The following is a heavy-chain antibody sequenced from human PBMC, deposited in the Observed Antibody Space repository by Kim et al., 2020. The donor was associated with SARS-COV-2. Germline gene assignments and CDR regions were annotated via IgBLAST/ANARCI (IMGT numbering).Heavy chain of an antibody. CDR2: INAGNGNT. CDR3: ARDSYYDIFRYYYYYMDV. CDR1: GYTFTSYA. Sequence: ASVKVSCKASGYTFTSYAMHWVRQAPGQRLEWMGWINAGNGNTKYSQKFQGRVTITRDTSASTAYMELSSLRSEDTRVYYCARDSYYDIFRYYYYYMDVWGKGTTGTVSS. D-gene: IGHD3-9*01. V-gene: IGHV1-3*01. J-gene: IGHJ6*03.